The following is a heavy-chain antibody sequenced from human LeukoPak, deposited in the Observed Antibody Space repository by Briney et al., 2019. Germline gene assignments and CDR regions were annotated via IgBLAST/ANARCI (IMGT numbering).Heavy chain of an antibody. D-gene: IGHD1-14*01. CDR3: ASLGSVTAPIPYNWFDP. CDR2: IYHSGST. V-gene: IGHV4-4*02. Sequence: KPSETLSLTCAVSGGSISSSNWWSWVRQPPGKGLEWIGEIYHSGSTNYNPSLKSRVTISVDKSKNQFSLKLSSVTAADTAVYYCASLGSVTAPIPYNWFDPWGQGTLVTVSS. J-gene: IGHJ5*02. CDR1: GGSISSSNW.